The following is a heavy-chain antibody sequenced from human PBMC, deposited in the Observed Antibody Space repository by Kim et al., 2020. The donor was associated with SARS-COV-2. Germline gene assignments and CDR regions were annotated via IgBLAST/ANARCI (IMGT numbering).Heavy chain of an antibody. J-gene: IGHJ4*02. CDR3: AKDIRTGGEG. CDR2: ISWNSGSI. Sequence: GGSLRLSCTASGFTFDDYAMHWVRQAPGKGLEWVSGISWNSGSIGYADSVKGRFTISRDNAKNSLYLQMNSLRAEDTALYYCAKDIRTGGEGWGQGTLVTVSS. CDR1: GFTFDDYA. V-gene: IGHV3-9*01. D-gene: IGHD3-16*01.